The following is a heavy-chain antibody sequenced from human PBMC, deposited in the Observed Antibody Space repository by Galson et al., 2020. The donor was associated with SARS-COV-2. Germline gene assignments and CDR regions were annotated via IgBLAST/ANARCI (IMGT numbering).Heavy chain of an antibody. D-gene: IGHD3-10*01. V-gene: IGHV1-2*06. Sequence: GASLKISCKASGYTFTDYYMHWVRQAPGHGLEWMGLINPHSGATKYAQKFQGRVALTRGTAISTSYMELSSLTSDDTAVYYCAKEASGSGSWDYWGQGALVIVSS. J-gene: IGHJ4*02. CDR1: GYTFTDYY. CDR2: INPHSGAT. CDR3: AKEASGSGSWDY.